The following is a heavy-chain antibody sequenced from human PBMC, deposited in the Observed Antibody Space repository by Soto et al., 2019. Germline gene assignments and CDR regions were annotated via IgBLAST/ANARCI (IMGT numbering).Heavy chain of an antibody. CDR1: GYTFTSYY. D-gene: IGHD5-12*01. J-gene: IGHJ4*02. V-gene: IGHV1-46*01. Sequence: QVQLVQSGAEVKKPGASVKVSCRASGYTFTSYYMHWVRQAPGQGLEWMGIINPSGCSTSYAQKFQGRVTMTRDTSTSTVYMELSSLRSEETAVYYCARDCVELMWPVATISSPRLFDYSGQGPLVTVSS. CDR3: ARDCVELMWPVATISSPRLFDY. CDR2: INPSGCST.